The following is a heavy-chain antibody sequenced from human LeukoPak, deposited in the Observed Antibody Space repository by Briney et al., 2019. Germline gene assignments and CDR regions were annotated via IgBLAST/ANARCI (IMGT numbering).Heavy chain of an antibody. CDR1: GFTFSSYE. J-gene: IGHJ4*02. D-gene: IGHD1-26*01. CDR3: ARGRQWEPRFDY. Sequence: PGGSLRLSCAASGFTFSSYEMNWVRQAPGKGLEWVSYISSSGSTIYYADSVKGRFTISRDNAKNSLYLQMNNLRAEDTAVYYCARGRQWEPRFDYWGQGTLVTVSS. CDR2: ISSSGSTI. V-gene: IGHV3-48*03.